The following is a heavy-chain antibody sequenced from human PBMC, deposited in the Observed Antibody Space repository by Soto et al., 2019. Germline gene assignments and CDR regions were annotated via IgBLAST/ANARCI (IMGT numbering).Heavy chain of an antibody. D-gene: IGHD6-13*01. Sequence: SETLSLTCTVSGGSISSDDSYWNWIRQHPGKGLEWIGRIRSTGNSHYNPSLRSRVSMSMDTSKKEIYLELTSVTAADTAVYYCVRDVAAVGTDWFGPWGQGTLVTVSS. V-gene: IGHV4-61*08. CDR3: VRDVAAVGTDWFGP. J-gene: IGHJ5*02. CDR1: GGSISSDDSY. CDR2: IRSTGNS.